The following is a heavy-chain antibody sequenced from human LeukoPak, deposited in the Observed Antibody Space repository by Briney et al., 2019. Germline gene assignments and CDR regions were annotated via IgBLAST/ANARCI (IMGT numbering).Heavy chain of an antibody. CDR3: AREYCGGDCLWVGAEGYFDY. V-gene: IGHV3-30-3*01. CDR2: ISYDGSNK. J-gene: IGHJ4*02. D-gene: IGHD2-21*02. Sequence: GGSLRLSCAASGFTFSSYAMHWVRQAPGKGLEWVAVISYDGSNKYYADSVKGRFTISRDNSKNTLYLRMNSLRAEDTTVYYCAREYCGGDCLWVGAEGYFDYWGQGTLVTVSS. CDR1: GFTFSSYA.